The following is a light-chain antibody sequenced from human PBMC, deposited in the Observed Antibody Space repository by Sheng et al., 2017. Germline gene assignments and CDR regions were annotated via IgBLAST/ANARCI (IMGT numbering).Light chain of an antibody. Sequence: LVLTQSPGTLSLSPGERATLSCRASQSVDNNYLAWYQQKPGQAPRLLISGASSRATGIPDRFSGSGSGTDFTFSISRMEPEDFAVYYCQQYGDAPLTFGGGTKVEIK. CDR2: GAS. J-gene: IGKJ4*01. V-gene: IGKV3-20*01. CDR3: QQYGDAPLT. CDR1: QSVDNNY.